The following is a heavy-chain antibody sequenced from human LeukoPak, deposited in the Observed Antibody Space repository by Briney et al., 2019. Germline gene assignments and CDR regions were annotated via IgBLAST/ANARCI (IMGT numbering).Heavy chain of an antibody. D-gene: IGHD3-3*01. CDR3: ATVAYYDFWSGYYGGPDP. Sequence: PGGSLRLSCAASGFTFSSYAMSWVRQAPGKGLGWVSAISGSGGSTYYADSVKGRFTISRDNSKNTLYLQMNSLRAEDTAVYYCATVAYYDFWSGYYGGPDPWGQGTLVTVSS. V-gene: IGHV3-23*01. J-gene: IGHJ5*02. CDR2: ISGSGGST. CDR1: GFTFSSYA.